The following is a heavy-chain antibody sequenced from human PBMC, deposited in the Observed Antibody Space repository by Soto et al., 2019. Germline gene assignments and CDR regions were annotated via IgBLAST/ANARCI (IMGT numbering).Heavy chain of an antibody. CDR1: GFKFSNYT. V-gene: IGHV3-23*01. D-gene: IGHD3-16*01. CDR3: AKDRRAGGNSAFYFDF. Sequence: GGSLRLSCAASGFKFSNYTMSWVRQAPGKGLEWVSLISATGGGTYYADSVKGRFTISRDNSHNTLYLQVHSLTAEDTAVYYCAKDRRAGGNSAFYFDFWGQGAQVTVS. J-gene: IGHJ4*02. CDR2: ISATGGGT.